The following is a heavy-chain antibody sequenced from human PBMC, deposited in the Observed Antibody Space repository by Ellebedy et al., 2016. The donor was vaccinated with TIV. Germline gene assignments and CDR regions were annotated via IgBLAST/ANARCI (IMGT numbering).Heavy chain of an antibody. CDR2: IYQDGSQK. J-gene: IGHJ5*02. D-gene: IGHD4-17*01. CDR3: ARRGSYGDYAVQINSWFDT. V-gene: IGHV3-7*01. Sequence: GGSLRLSCAASGFNFRSYWMGWVRQAPGKGLAWVANIYQDGSQKYYVDSAEGRFTISRDNAKNSLYLEMKSLRVEDTAMYYCARRGSYGDYAVQINSWFDTWGRGTLVAVSS. CDR1: GFNFRSYW.